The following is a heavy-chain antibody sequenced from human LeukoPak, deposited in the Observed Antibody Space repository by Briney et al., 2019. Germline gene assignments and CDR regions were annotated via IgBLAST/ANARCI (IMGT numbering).Heavy chain of an antibody. CDR1: GFTFSSNA. CDR3: AKYRDMIPCPHYC. D-gene: IGHD3-10*01. V-gene: IGHV3-23*01. CDR2: IFGSGEST. Sequence: GGSLRLSFADSGFTFSSNAMIWVRQAPGKGLEWVSSIFGSGESTYYTDSVKGRFTISRDNSKNTVYLQMNSLRVEDTATYYCAKYRDMIPCPHYCGGQGALVTVSS. J-gene: IGHJ4*02.